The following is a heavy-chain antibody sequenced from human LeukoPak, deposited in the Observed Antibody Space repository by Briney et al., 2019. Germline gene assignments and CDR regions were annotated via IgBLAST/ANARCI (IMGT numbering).Heavy chain of an antibody. CDR1: GGSISSSSYY. V-gene: IGHV4-39*02. J-gene: IGHJ4*02. D-gene: IGHD1-26*01. Sequence: PSETLSLTCAVSGGSISSSSYYWGWIRQPPGKGLEWIGIIYYSGNTYYNPSLKSRVTISVDTTKNQFSLRLSSVTAADTAVYYCARDSLGAGTVGATSGYWGQGTLVTVSS. CDR3: ARDSLGAGTVGATSGY. CDR2: IYYSGNT.